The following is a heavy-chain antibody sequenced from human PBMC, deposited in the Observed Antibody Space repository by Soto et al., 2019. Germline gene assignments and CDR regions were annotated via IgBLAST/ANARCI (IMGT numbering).Heavy chain of an antibody. V-gene: IGHV3-30-3*01. CDR1: GFTFSSYA. Sequence: QVQLVESGGGVVQPGRSLRLSCAASGFTFSSYAMHWVRQAPGKGLEWVAVISYDGSNKYYADSVKGRFTISRDNSKNTLYLQMNSLRAEDTAVYSCASAVPFDLWGRGTLVTVSS. CDR3: ASAVPFDL. J-gene: IGHJ2*01. CDR2: ISYDGSNK. D-gene: IGHD2-2*01.